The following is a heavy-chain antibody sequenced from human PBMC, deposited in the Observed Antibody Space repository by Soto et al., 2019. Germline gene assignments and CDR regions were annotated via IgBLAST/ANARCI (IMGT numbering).Heavy chain of an antibody. Sequence: ASVKVSCKASGYTFTSYYMHWVRQAPGQGLEWMGIINPSGGSTSYAQKFQGRVTMTRDTSTSTVYMELSSLRSEDTAVYYCARDKSGDCSSTSCYTTGGMDVWGQGTTATVSS. D-gene: IGHD2-2*02. CDR1: GYTFTSYY. J-gene: IGHJ6*02. V-gene: IGHV1-46*01. CDR2: INPSGGST. CDR3: ARDKSGDCSSTSCYTTGGMDV.